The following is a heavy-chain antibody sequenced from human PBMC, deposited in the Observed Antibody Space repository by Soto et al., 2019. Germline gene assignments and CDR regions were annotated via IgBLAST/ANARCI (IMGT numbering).Heavy chain of an antibody. V-gene: IGHV4-39*01. Sequence: QLQLQESGPGLVKPSETLSLTCTVSGGSISSSSYYWGWIRQPPGKGLEWIGSIYYSGSTYYNPYLKSRVTISGDTSKNQFPLQLSSVTAADTAVYYCVRHRADYYYYGMDVWGQGTPVTVSS. CDR2: IYYSGST. J-gene: IGHJ6*02. CDR1: GGSISSSSYY. CDR3: VRHRADYYYYGMDV.